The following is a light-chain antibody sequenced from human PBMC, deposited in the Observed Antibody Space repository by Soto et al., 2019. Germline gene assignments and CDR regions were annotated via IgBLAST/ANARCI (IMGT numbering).Light chain of an antibody. Sequence: DVVMTQSPLSLPVTLGQPASISCRSSQSLVYSDGHTYLNWFQQRPGQSPRRLIYKVSNRDSGAPDRFSGSGSGTDFTLKISRVEAEDVGVYYCMQGTHWPPWTFGQGTKVEIK. CDR2: KVS. CDR3: MQGTHWPPWT. J-gene: IGKJ1*01. CDR1: QSLVYSDGHTY. V-gene: IGKV2-30*01.